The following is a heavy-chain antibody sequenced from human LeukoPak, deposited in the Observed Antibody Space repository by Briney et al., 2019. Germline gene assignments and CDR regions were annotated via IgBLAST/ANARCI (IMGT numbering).Heavy chain of an antibody. D-gene: IGHD6-6*01. V-gene: IGHV4-4*09. Sequence: PSETLSLTCTVSGGSISSYYWSWLRQPPGKGLEWIGYIYTSGSTNYNPSLKSRVTISVDTSKNQFSLKLSSVTAADTAVYYCASLPSIAARFGWFDPWGQGTLVTVSS. CDR1: GGSISSYY. CDR2: IYTSGST. J-gene: IGHJ5*02. CDR3: ASLPSIAARFGWFDP.